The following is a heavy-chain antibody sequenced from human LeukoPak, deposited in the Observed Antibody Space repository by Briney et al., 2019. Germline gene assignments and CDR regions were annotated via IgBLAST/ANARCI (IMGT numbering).Heavy chain of an antibody. CDR1: GFTFSSYW. D-gene: IGHD5-24*01. V-gene: IGHV3-7*01. J-gene: IGHJ4*02. CDR3: ARDTRWLQLRIFDY. Sequence: GGSLRLSCAASGFTFSSYWMSWVRQAPGKGLEWVANIKQDGSEKYYVDSVKGRFTISRDNAKNSLYLQMNSLRAEDTAVYYCARDTRWLQLRIFDYRGQGTLVTVSS. CDR2: IKQDGSEK.